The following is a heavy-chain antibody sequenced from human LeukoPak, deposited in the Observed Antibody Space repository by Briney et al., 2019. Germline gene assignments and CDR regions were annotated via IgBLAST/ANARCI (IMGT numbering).Heavy chain of an antibody. Sequence: ASVKVSCKASGYTFTSYYMHWVRQAPGQGLEWMGIINPSGGSTSYAQKFQGRVTMTRDTSTSTVYMELSSLRSDDTAVYYCARDSGAYYGPYYMDVWGKGTTVTISS. CDR3: ARDSGAYYGPYYMDV. V-gene: IGHV1-46*01. CDR1: GYTFTSYY. D-gene: IGHD3-10*01. CDR2: INPSGGST. J-gene: IGHJ6*03.